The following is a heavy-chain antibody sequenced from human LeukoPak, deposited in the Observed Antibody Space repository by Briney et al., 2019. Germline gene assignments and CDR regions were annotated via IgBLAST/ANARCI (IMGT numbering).Heavy chain of an antibody. V-gene: IGHV5-51*01. CDR2: IYPGDSDT. D-gene: IGHD3-3*01. CDR3: ARQKYYDFWSGGSYYYMDV. CDR1: GYIFTSYR. Sequence: GESLKISCKGSGYIFTSYRIGWVRQMPGKGLEWMGIIYPGDSDTRYSPSFQGQVTISADKSISTAYLQWSSLKASDTAMYYCARQKYYDFWSGGSYYYMDVWGKGTTVTVSS. J-gene: IGHJ6*03.